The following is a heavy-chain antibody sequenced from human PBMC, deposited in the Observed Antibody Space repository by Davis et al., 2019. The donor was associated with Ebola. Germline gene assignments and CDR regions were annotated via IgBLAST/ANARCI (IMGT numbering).Heavy chain of an antibody. V-gene: IGHV3-23*01. D-gene: IGHD3-22*01. CDR3: AKDRYYDSTGHYFYFYGMDV. Sequence: PGGSLRLSCAASGFTYYVYAMTWVRQAPGKGLEWVSAISGTVGNTYYADSVKGRFTISRDNSKNTLYLQMNSLRAEDTAVYYCAKDRYYDSTGHYFYFYGMDVWGQGTTVTVSS. CDR1: GFTYYVYA. J-gene: IGHJ6*02. CDR2: ISGTVGNT.